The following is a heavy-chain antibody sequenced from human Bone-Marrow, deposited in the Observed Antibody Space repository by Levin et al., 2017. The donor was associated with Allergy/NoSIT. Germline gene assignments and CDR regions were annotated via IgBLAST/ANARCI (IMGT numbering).Heavy chain of an antibody. J-gene: IGHJ4*02. CDR3: ARSMGTGTPNDY. CDR1: GYTFTHYA. D-gene: IGHD1-1*01. Sequence: PGESLKISCKTSGYTFTHYALHWVRQAPGQSLEWMGWINAGNGDTKYSQRFQGRVTITRDTSANTAYMELSSLTSADTAVYYCARSMGTGTPNDYWGQGTLVTVSS. CDR2: INAGNGDT. V-gene: IGHV1-3*01.